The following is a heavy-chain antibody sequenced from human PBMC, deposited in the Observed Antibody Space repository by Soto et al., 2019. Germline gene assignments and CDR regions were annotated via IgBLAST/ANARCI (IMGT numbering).Heavy chain of an antibody. D-gene: IGHD3-10*02. Sequence: PSAPLSLTCTFSGGSVPNGRYYWSWIRQTPGKELQWIANIFFTGTSNYNPSLQSLVTLSVDSSRNQFSLNLTSVTAADTATYYGGSAIDVVRGLRFD. CDR1: GGSVPNGRYY. V-gene: IGHV4-61*01. CDR2: IFFTGTS. CDR3: GSAIDVVRGLRFD. J-gene: IGHJ3*01.